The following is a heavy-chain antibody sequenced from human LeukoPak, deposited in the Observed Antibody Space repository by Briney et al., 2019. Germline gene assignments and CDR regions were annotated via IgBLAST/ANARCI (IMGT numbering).Heavy chain of an antibody. CDR1: GFTFSSYW. CDR3: ARAVGGEYYDILTGYYKVGWFDP. Sequence: GGSLRLSCAASGFTFSSYWMHWVRQAPGKGLVWVSRINGDGSSTSYADSVKGRFTISRDNAKNTLYLQMNSLRAEDTAVYYCARAVGGEYYDILTGYYKVGWFDPWGQGTLVTVSS. D-gene: IGHD3-9*01. J-gene: IGHJ5*02. V-gene: IGHV3-74*01. CDR2: INGDGSST.